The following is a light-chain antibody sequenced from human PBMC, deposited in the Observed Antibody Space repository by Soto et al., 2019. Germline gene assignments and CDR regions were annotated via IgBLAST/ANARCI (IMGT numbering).Light chain of an antibody. CDR1: QSVSNSY. CDR3: QQYGSSPLT. CDR2: DAS. Sequence: EIVLTQSPATLSLSPGERATLSCGASQSVSNSYLAWYQQKPGLAPRLLIYDASSRATGIPDRFSGSGSGTDVTLTIGRLEPEDFAVYYCQQYGSSPLTFGGGTKVEIK. V-gene: IGKV3D-20*01. J-gene: IGKJ4*01.